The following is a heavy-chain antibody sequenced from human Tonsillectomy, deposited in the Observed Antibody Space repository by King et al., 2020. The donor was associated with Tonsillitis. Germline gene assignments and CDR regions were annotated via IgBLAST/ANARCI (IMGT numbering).Heavy chain of an antibody. Sequence: VQLVESGGGLVKPGGSLRLSCAASGFTFSDYYMSWISQAPGKGLEWVSHIGNSGTYTNYADSVKGRFSISRDNAKNSVYLQMNSLRAEDTAVYYCARDISNYGFDYWGQGTLVTVSS. CDR2: IGNSGTYT. CDR3: ARDISNYGFDY. D-gene: IGHD4-17*01. J-gene: IGHJ4*02. CDR1: GFTFSDYY. V-gene: IGHV3-11*05.